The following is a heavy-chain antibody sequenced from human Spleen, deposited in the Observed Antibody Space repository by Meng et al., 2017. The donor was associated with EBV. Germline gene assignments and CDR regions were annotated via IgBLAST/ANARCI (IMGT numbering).Heavy chain of an antibody. CDR1: GWSFKGYY. CDR2: VHHGAST. Sequence: QVQLQQWSAGVWKTSEPLSLTCSAYGWSFKGYYWSWVRQSPAKGLEWIGEVHHGASTNYNPSLKSRVTISLDKSKNQLSLKLTSLTAADTAVYYCATAGTGVTGDRWHFDHWGRGTLVTVSS. CDR3: ATAGTGVTGDRWHFDH. V-gene: IGHV4-34*02. D-gene: IGHD7-27*01. J-gene: IGHJ2*01.